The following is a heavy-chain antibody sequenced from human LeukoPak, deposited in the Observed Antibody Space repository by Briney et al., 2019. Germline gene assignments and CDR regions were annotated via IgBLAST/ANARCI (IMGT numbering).Heavy chain of an antibody. CDR2: INPSGGST. J-gene: IGHJ4*02. CDR3: ARAPPQDDFWSGYPFDY. D-gene: IGHD3-3*01. CDR1: GYTFTGYY. V-gene: IGHV1-46*01. Sequence: ASVKVSCKASGYTFTGYYMHWVRQAPGQGLEWMGIINPSGGSTSYAQKFQGRVTMTRDTSTSTVYMELSSLRSEDTAVYYCARAPPQDDFWSGYPFDYWGQGTLVTVSS.